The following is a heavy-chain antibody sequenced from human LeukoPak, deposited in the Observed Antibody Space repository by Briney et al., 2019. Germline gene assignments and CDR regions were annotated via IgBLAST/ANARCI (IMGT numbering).Heavy chain of an antibody. V-gene: IGHV3-7*03. J-gene: IGHJ4*02. Sequence: ETLSLTCTVSGGSISSGGYSWSWVRQAPGKGLEWVANIKQDGSEKYYVDSVKGRFTISRDNAKNSLYLQMNSLRAEDTAVYYCARDHGRYCSGGSCYFGGFFEYWGQGTLGTVSS. CDR2: IKQDGSEK. CDR1: GGSISSGGYS. CDR3: ARDHGRYCSGGSCYFGGFFEY. D-gene: IGHD2-15*01.